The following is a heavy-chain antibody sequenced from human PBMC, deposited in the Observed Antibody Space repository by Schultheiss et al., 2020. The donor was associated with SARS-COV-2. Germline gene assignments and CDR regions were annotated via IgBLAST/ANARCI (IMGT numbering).Heavy chain of an antibody. CDR1: GFTFSSYG. CDR3: ARDGSSSWYDYYYYYGMDV. Sequence: GGSLRLSCAASGFTFSSYGMHWVRQAPGKGLEWVAVIWYDGSNKYYADSVKGRFTISRDNSKNTLYLQMNSLRAEDTAVYYCARDGSSSWYDYYYYYGMDVWGQGTTVTVSS. D-gene: IGHD6-13*01. V-gene: IGHV3-33*08. J-gene: IGHJ6*02. CDR2: IWYDGSNK.